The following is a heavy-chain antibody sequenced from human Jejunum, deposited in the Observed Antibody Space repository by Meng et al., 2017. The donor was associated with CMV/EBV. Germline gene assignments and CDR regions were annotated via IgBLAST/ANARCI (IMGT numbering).Heavy chain of an antibody. CDR3: VRHGDCSSGSCFYHWFDP. Sequence: QVQLQESGPGLVKPSETLSLTCSVSGASVSTYYWSWIRQPPGKGLEWIGYIYNSGGTYYNPSLKSRVTISIDTSKNQFSLKLNSVTAADTAVYYCVRHGDCSSGSCFYHWFDPWGQGSLVTVSS. CDR1: GASVSTYY. D-gene: IGHD2-15*01. J-gene: IGHJ5*02. CDR2: IYNSGGT. V-gene: IGHV4-59*02.